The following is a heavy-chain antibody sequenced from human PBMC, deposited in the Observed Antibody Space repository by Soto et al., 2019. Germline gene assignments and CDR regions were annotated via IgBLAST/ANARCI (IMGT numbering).Heavy chain of an antibody. J-gene: IGHJ6*02. CDR3: ARGGDFWSGSPTYYYYGMDV. Sequence: QVQLVESGGGVVQPGRSLRLSCAASGFTFSSYAMHWVRQAPGKGLEWVAVISYDGSNKYYADSVKGRFTISRDNSKNTLYLQMNSLRAENTDVYYCARGGDFWSGSPTYYYYGMDVWGQGATVTVSS. D-gene: IGHD3-3*01. V-gene: IGHV3-30-3*01. CDR1: GFTFSSYA. CDR2: ISYDGSNK.